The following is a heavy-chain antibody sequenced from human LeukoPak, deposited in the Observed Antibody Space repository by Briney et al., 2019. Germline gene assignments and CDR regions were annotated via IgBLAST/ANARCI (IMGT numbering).Heavy chain of an antibody. J-gene: IGHJ4*02. Sequence: SETLSLTCTVSGGSISSGDHYWSWIRQPPGKGLEWIGYIYYSGSTYYNPSLKSRVTISVDTSKNQFSLKLSSVTAADTAVYYCASLYDSSGYLTGFDYWGQGTLVTVSS. CDR3: ASLYDSSGYLTGFDY. D-gene: IGHD3-22*01. CDR2: IYYSGST. CDR1: GGSISSGDHY. V-gene: IGHV4-30-4*08.